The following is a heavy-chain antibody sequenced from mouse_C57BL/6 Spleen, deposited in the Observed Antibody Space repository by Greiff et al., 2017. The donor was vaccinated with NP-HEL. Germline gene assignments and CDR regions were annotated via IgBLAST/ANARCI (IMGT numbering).Heavy chain of an antibody. CDR3: ASIYDGSPWFAY. CDR2: IDPSDSYT. Sequence: QVQLQQPGAELVMPGASVKLSCKASGYTFTSYWMHWVKQRPGQGLEWIGEIDPSDSYTNYTQKFKGKSTLTVDKSSSTAYMQLSSLTSEDSAVYYCASIYDGSPWFAYWGQGTLVTVSA. CDR1: GYTFTSYW. D-gene: IGHD2-3*01. V-gene: IGHV1-69*01. J-gene: IGHJ3*01.